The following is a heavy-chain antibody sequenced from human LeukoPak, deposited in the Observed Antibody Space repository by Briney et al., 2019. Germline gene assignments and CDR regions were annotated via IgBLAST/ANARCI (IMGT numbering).Heavy chain of an antibody. CDR2: IIPIFGTA. CDR3: ARGQGEFDILTGYYSKIYYFDY. Sequence: SVKVSCKASGGTFSSYAISWVRQAPGQGLEWMGGIIPIFGTANYAQKFQGRVTITADESTSTAYMELSSLRSEDTAVYYCARGQGEFDILTGYYSKIYYFDYWGQGTLVTVSS. J-gene: IGHJ4*02. CDR1: GGTFSSYA. V-gene: IGHV1-69*13. D-gene: IGHD3-9*01.